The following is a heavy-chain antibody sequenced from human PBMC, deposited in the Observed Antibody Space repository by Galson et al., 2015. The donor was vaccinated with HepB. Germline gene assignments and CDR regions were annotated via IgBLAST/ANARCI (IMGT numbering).Heavy chain of an antibody. V-gene: IGHV6-1*01. CDR1: GDSVSSNSAA. Sequence: CAISGDSVSSNSAAWNWIRQSPSRGLEWLGRTYYRSKWYNDYAVSVKGRITIIPDTSKNQFSLQLNSVTPEDTAVYYCARDGVVAHFFLDYWGQGTLVTVSS. J-gene: IGHJ4*02. CDR2: TYYRSKWYN. D-gene: IGHD2-15*01. CDR3: ARDGVVAHFFLDY.